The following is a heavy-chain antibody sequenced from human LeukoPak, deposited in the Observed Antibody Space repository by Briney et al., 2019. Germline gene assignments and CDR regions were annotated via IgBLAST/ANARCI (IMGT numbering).Heavy chain of an antibody. J-gene: IGHJ6*03. V-gene: IGHV1-46*01. D-gene: IGHD5-18*01. Sequence: ASVKVSCKASGYTFTSYYMHWVRQAPGQGLEWMGIINPSGGSTSYAQKFQGRVTMTRDTSTSTVYMELSSLRSEDTAVYYCARHDWRERELRGYSYGYYMDVWGKGTTVTVSS. CDR3: ARHDWRERELRGYSYGYYMDV. CDR1: GYTFTSYY. CDR2: INPSGGST.